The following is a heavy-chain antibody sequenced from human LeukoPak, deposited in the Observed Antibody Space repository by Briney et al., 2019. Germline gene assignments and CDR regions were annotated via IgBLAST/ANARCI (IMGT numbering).Heavy chain of an antibody. V-gene: IGHV4-59*02. CDR1: GASVTQHY. CDR2: FYYDGST. Sequence: SETLSLTCTVSGASVTQHYWSWIRQPPGKGLEYIGYFYYDGSTNYTPSVRPRVTILVDTSKNQFTLNLRSVTAADTAKYYCTRGITGHYRSMGGFAFDIWGQGTMVAVSS. J-gene: IGHJ3*02. CDR3: TRGITGHYRSMGGFAFDI. D-gene: IGHD2-8*02.